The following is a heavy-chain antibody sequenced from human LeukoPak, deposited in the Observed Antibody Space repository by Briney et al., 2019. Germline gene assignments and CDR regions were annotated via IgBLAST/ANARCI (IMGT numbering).Heavy chain of an antibody. CDR1: GFTFSTYA. V-gene: IGHV3-64*02. CDR3: AREVGGALHYFDY. CDR2: ISTNGDST. D-gene: IGHD1-26*01. Sequence: GGSLRLSCAASGFTFSTYAMHWVRQAPGKGLEYVSAISTNGDSTYYADSVKGRFTISRDNSKNTLYLQMNSLRAEDTAVYYCAREVGGALHYFDYWGQGTLVTVSS. J-gene: IGHJ4*02.